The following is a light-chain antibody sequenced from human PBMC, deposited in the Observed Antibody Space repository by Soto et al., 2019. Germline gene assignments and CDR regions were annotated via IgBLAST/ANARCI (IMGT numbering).Light chain of an antibody. CDR3: QQYGGSPYT. CDR1: QSVRSNY. Sequence: EIVLTQSPGTLSLSPGERATLSCRASQSVRSNYLAWYQRKPGQAPRLLIYGASTRATCIPDRFSGTGSGTDFTLTISRLEPEDFAVYYCQQYGGSPYTFGQGIKLEIK. V-gene: IGKV3-20*01. J-gene: IGKJ2*01. CDR2: GAS.